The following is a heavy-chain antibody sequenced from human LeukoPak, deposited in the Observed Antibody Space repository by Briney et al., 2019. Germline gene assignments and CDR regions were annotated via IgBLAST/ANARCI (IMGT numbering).Heavy chain of an antibody. J-gene: IGHJ4*02. CDR2: IIPILGIA. D-gene: IGHD2-21*02. V-gene: IGHV1-69*04. Sequence: SVKVSCKASGGTFSSYAISWVRQAPGQGLEWMGRIIPILGIANYAQKFQGRVTITADKSTSTACMELSSLRSEDTAVYYCATQDCGGDCYSRLFDYWGQGTLVTVSS. CDR3: ATQDCGGDCYSRLFDY. CDR1: GGTFSSYA.